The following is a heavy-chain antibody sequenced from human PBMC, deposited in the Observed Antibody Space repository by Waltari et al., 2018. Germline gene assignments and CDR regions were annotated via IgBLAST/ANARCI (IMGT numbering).Heavy chain of an antibody. CDR3: ARETADFWSGYYPRLDV. V-gene: IGHV4-59*01. J-gene: IGHJ3*01. CDR2: IYYTGRT. D-gene: IGHD3-3*01. CDR1: GGSISRYY. Sequence: QVQLQASGPGLVKPSETLSLTCTVSGGSISRYYWSWIRQPPGKGLEWVGYIYYTGRTNYNPSLKSRVTISVDTSKNQFSLKLTSVTAADTAVYYCARETADFWSGYYPRLDVWGQGTTVTVSS.